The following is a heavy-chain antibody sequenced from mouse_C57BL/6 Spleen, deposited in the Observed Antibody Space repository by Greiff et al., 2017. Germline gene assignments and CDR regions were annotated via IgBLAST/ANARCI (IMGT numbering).Heavy chain of an antibody. CDR1: GYTFTSYG. CDR3: ARGCGSSYGYAMDY. J-gene: IGHJ4*01. V-gene: IGHV1-64*01. D-gene: IGHD1-1*01. CDR2: IHPNSGST. Sequence: VQLQQSGAELVKPGASVKLSCKASGYTFTSYGMHWVQQRPGQGLEWIGMIHPNSGSTNYNEKFKSKATLTVDKSSSTAYMHLSSLTSEDSAVYYCARGCGSSYGYAMDYWGQGTSVTVSS.